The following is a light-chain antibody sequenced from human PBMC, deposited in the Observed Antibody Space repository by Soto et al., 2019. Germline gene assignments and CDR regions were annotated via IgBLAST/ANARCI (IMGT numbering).Light chain of an antibody. V-gene: IGKV1-8*01. J-gene: IGKJ1*01. Sequence: IQVTQSPSSVSASVGDRVTITCRASQDIAGFLAWYQHKPGRAPELLIRTASSLQSGVPSRFSGSGSGTDFTLTISCLQSEDFATYYCQQYYSYPRTFGQGTKVDIK. CDR1: QDIAGF. CDR2: TAS. CDR3: QQYYSYPRT.